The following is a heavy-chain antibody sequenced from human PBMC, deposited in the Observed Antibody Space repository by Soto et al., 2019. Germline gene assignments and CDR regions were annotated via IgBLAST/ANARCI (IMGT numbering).Heavy chain of an antibody. J-gene: IGHJ3*02. Sequence: EVQLLESGGGLVQPGGSLRLSCAASGFTFSSYAMSWVRQAPGKGLEWVSAISGSGGSTYYADSVKGRFTISRDNSKNTLYLQMNSLRAEDTAVYYCEKDVLYSSGWYPHAFDIWGQGTMVTVSS. CDR1: GFTFSSYA. CDR3: EKDVLYSSGWYPHAFDI. V-gene: IGHV3-23*01. CDR2: ISGSGGST. D-gene: IGHD6-19*01.